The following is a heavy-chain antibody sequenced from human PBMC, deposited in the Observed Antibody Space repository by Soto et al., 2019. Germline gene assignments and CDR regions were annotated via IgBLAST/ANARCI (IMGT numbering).Heavy chain of an antibody. CDR1: GFTFSKFS. Sequence: GGSLRLSCAASGFTFSKFSMNWVRQSPGKGLQWVSYISSSGGTIYYADSVRGRFTMSRDNGKNSLYLQMSSLRDEDTAVYYCASDVTSSLDNWGQGTLVTVSS. CDR3: ASDVTSSLDN. D-gene: IGHD6-6*01. CDR2: ISSSGGTI. J-gene: IGHJ4*02. V-gene: IGHV3-48*02.